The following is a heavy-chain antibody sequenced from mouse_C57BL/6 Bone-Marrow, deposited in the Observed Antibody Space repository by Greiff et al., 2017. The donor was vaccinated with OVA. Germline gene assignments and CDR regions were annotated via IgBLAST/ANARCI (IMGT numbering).Heavy chain of an antibody. Sequence: VQLQQSGAELVRPGASVTLSCKASGYTFTDYEMHWVKQTPVHSLEWIGAIDPETGGTAYNQKFKGKAILTADKSSSTAYMELRSLTSEDSAVYYCTREGIYYGLAWFAYWGQGTLVTVSA. D-gene: IGHD2-1*01. CDR3: TREGIYYGLAWFAY. CDR2: IDPETGGT. J-gene: IGHJ3*01. V-gene: IGHV1-15*01. CDR1: GYTFTDYE.